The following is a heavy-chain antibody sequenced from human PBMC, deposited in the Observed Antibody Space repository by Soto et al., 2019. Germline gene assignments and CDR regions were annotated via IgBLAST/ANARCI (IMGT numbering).Heavy chain of an antibody. V-gene: IGHV1-3*01. D-gene: IGHD3-10*01. CDR2: INAATGNT. Sequence: QVLLVQSGAEVKKPGASVKISCETSGYTFTDYAVDWVRQAPGQRLEWMGWINAATGNTRYSQKFQGRVTITRDTSANTAYMGLSSLGSEDTAVYYCARGSGSHYAPFDNWGQGTLVTVSS. J-gene: IGHJ4*02. CDR3: ARGSGSHYAPFDN. CDR1: GYTFTDYA.